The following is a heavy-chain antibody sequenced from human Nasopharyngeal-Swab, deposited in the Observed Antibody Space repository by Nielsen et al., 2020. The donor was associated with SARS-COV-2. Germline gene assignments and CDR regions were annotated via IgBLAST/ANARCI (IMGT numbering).Heavy chain of an antibody. Sequence: GGSLRLSCAASGFTFSSFGMHWVRQAPGKGLEWVAYINSGSSTIFYADCVKGRFTISRDNSKNTLYLQMDSLRGEDTAVYYCAKDSPHFMCPGPRVKVAGNFDYWGQGVQVTVSS. CDR2: INSGSSTI. CDR3: AKDSPHFMCPGPRVKVAGNFDY. CDR1: GFTFSSFG. D-gene: IGHD6-19*01. V-gene: IGHV3-48*01. J-gene: IGHJ4*02.